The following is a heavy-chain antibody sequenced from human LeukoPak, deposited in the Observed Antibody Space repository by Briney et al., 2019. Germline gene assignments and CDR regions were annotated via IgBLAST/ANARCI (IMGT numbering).Heavy chain of an antibody. CDR3: ARESGAFSPFGF. CDR2: VHLSGTS. J-gene: IGHJ4*02. Sequence: KPSGTLSLTCAVSGGSILTTNWWSWVRQPPGKGLEWIGEVHLSGTSNYNPSLKSRVSMSIDKSKNQLPLKLTSVTAADTAMYYCARESGAFSPFGFWGQGTLVTVSS. V-gene: IGHV4-4*02. D-gene: IGHD1-26*01. CDR1: GGSILTTNW.